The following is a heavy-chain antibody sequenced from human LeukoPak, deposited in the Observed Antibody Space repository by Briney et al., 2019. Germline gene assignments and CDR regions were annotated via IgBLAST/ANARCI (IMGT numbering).Heavy chain of an antibody. CDR2: INAANGNT. V-gene: IGHV1-3*01. CDR1: GYTFTTYN. Sequence: ASVKVSCKASGYTFTTYNVHWVRQAPGQRLEWMGWINAANGNTKSSQKFQGRVTITRDTSATTAYMELSSLRSEDTAVYYCARGGTFDYWGQGTLVTVS. J-gene: IGHJ4*02. CDR3: ARGGTFDY.